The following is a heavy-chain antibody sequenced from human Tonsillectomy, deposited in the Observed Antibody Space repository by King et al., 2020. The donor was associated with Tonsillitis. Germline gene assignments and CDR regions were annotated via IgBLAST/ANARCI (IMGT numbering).Heavy chain of an antibody. V-gene: IGHV3-21*04. CDR2: ISSGGTYI. Sequence: VQLVESGGGLVKPGGSLRLSCAASGFMFSGFGMNWVRQAPGKGLEWLSSISSGGTYIFYADSVKGRFTISRDNAENSLFLQMDSLRPDDTAVYYCARGSYYSDSNVYYYWFDPWGRGTLVTVSS. D-gene: IGHD3-22*01. J-gene: IGHJ5*02. CDR3: ARGSYYSDSNVYYYWFDP. CDR1: GFMFSGFG.